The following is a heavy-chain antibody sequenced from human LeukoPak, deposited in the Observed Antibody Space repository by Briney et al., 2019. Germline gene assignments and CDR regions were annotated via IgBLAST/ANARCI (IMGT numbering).Heavy chain of an antibody. CDR2: ISYDGSNK. CDR1: GFTFSSFA. Sequence: GRSLRLSCAASGFTFSSFAMHWVRQAPGKGLEWVAVISYDGSNKYYADSVKGRCTSSRDNSKNTLYLQMNSLRAEDTAVYYCAKSNGQWLANNWFDPWGQGTLVTVSS. CDR3: AKSNGQWLANNWFDP. V-gene: IGHV3-30*18. D-gene: IGHD6-19*01. J-gene: IGHJ5*02.